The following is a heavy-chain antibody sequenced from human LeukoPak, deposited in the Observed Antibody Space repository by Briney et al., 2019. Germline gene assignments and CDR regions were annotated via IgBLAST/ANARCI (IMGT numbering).Heavy chain of an antibody. CDR3: ARKLNDFWSGYLHPTYYYYGMDV. V-gene: IGHV1-8*02. CDR2: MNPNSGNT. CDR1: GYTFTGYY. D-gene: IGHD3-3*01. Sequence: GASVKVSCKASGYTFTGYYMHWVRQAPGQGLEWMGWMNPNSGNTGYAQKFQGRVTMTRNTSISTAYMELSSLRSEDTAVYYCARKLNDFWSGYLHPTYYYYGMDVWGQGTTVTVSS. J-gene: IGHJ6*02.